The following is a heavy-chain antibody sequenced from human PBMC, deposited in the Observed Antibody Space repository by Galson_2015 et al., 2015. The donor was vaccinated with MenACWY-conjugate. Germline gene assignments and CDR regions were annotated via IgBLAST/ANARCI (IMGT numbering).Heavy chain of an antibody. V-gene: IGHV3-7*01. D-gene: IGHD6-13*01. J-gene: IGHJ3*02. CDR3: VRDVFRSSSSWYDPDAFDN. Sequence: SLGLSCAASGFTFSTYWMNWVRQAPGKGLEWVANIKQDGGEKYYVDSVKGRFTISRDNAKNSLHLQMNSLRAEDTAVYYCVRDVFRSSSSWYDPDAFDNWGQGTMVTVSS. CDR2: IKQDGGEK. CDR1: GFTFSTYW.